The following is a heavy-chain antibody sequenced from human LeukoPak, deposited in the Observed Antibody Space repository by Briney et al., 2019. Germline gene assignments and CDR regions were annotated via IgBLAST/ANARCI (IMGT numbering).Heavy chain of an antibody. D-gene: IGHD6-13*01. V-gene: IGHV3-21*01. J-gene: IGHJ4*02. CDR1: GFTFNNYN. CDR3: ARDKYSSSWFDSDY. Sequence: PGGSLRLSCATSGFTFNNYNMNWVRQAPGRALEWVSSITSSGTYIFYADSVKGRFTISRDNAKNSLYLQMNSLRAEDTAVYYCARDKYSSSWFDSDYWGQGTLVTVSS. CDR2: ITSSGTYI.